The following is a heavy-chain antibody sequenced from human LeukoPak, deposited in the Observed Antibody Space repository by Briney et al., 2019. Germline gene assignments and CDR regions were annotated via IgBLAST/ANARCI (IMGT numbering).Heavy chain of an antibody. CDR3: ARGARVGNYMDV. CDR2: IKQDGSEK. CDR1: GFTFSSYW. Sequence: GGSLRLSCAASGFTFSSYWVTWVRQAPGKGLEWVANIKQDGSEKYYVDSVKGRFTISRDNAKNSLYLQMNSLRAEDTAVYYCARGARVGNYMDVWGKGTTVTISS. D-gene: IGHD2-15*01. V-gene: IGHV3-7*01. J-gene: IGHJ6*03.